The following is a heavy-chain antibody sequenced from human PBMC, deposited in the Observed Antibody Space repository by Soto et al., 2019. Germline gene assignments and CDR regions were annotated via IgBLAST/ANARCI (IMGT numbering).Heavy chain of an antibody. CDR1: GFTFSSYA. D-gene: IGHD6-6*01. CDR2: ISYDGSNK. V-gene: IGHV3-30-3*01. J-gene: IGHJ6*02. Sequence: GGSLRLSCAASGFTFSSYAMHWVRQAPGKGLEWVAVISYDGSNKYYADSVKGRFTISIDHSKKTLYLQMNSLRAEDTAVYYCARDFSLLVGHYYYGMDVWAQGTTLPVSS. CDR3: ARDFSLLVGHYYYGMDV.